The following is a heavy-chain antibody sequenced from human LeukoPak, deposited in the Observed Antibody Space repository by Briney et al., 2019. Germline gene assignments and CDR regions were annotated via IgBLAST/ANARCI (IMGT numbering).Heavy chain of an antibody. V-gene: IGHV3-43*02. D-gene: IGHD6-19*01. CDR2: ISGDGGST. Sequence: PGGSLRLSCAASGFTFDDYAMHWVRHAPGKGLEWVSLISGDGGSTYYADSVKGRFTISRDNSKNSLHLQMNSLRTEDTALYYCAKGQYSSGWTIDYWGQGTLVTVSS. J-gene: IGHJ4*02. CDR1: GFTFDDYA. CDR3: AKGQYSSGWTIDY.